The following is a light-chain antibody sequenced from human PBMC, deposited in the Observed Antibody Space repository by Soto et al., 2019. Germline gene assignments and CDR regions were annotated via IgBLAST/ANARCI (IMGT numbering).Light chain of an antibody. J-gene: IGLJ2*01. Sequence: QSVLTQPPSASGTPGQRVTISCSGSSFNVGGNTVNWYQQVTGTAPKFLINSNNQRPSGVPDRFSGSKSGTSASLAISGLQSEDEADIYCATWDDSLNGVVFGGGTKVTVL. CDR3: ATWDDSLNGVV. V-gene: IGLV1-44*01. CDR2: SNN. CDR1: SFNVGGNT.